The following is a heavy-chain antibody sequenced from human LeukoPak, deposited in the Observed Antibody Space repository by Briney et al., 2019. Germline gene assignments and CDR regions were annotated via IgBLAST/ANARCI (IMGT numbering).Heavy chain of an antibody. Sequence: PSETLSLTCTVSGGSINSYYWSWIRQPPGKGLEWIGYIYYSGSTNYNPSLKSRVTISVDTSKNQFSLKLSSVTAADTAVYYCATGVDTAMVLIFDYWGQGTLVTVSS. V-gene: IGHV4-59*08. CDR3: ATGVDTAMVLIFDY. CDR2: IYYSGST. CDR1: GGSINSYY. J-gene: IGHJ4*02. D-gene: IGHD5-18*01.